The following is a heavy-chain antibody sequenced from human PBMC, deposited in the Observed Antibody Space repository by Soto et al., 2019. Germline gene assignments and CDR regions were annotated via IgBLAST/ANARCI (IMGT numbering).Heavy chain of an antibody. CDR2: IKADGSST. J-gene: IGHJ5*02. Sequence: EVQLVESGGGLVQPGGSLRLSCAASGFTFSNYWMHWVRQAPGKGLVWVSRIKADGSSTNYADSVKGRFTISRDNAKNTLYLVINSVRVEDMAVYFCTRERFDPWGQGTLVTVSS. V-gene: IGHV3-74*01. CDR3: TRERFDP. CDR1: GFTFSNYW.